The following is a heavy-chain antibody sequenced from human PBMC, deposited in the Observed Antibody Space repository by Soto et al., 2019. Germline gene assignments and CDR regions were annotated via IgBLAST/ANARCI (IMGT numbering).Heavy chain of an antibody. J-gene: IGHJ6*02. CDR1: GFTFSSYW. V-gene: IGHV3-7*01. CDR2: IKQDGSEK. Sequence: RGLSCAASGFTFSSYWMSWVRQAPGKGLEWVANIKQDGSEKYYVDSVKGRFTISRDNAKNSLYLQMNSLRAEDTAVYYCAREGYCSGGSCYSGNYYYGMDVWGQGTTVTVSS. D-gene: IGHD2-15*01. CDR3: AREGYCSGGSCYSGNYYYGMDV.